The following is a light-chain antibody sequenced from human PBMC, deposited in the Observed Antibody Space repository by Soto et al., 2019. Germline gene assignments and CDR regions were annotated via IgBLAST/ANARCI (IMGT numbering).Light chain of an antibody. CDR2: DAS. J-gene: IGKJ4*01. V-gene: IGKV3-11*01. CDR1: QSVSSY. Sequence: EIVLTQSPATLSLSPGERATLSCRASQSVSSYLAWYQQKPGQAPRLLIYDASNRATGIPARFSGSGSGTDFTLTISSLEPEDFAVYYCHQRSNWPLTFGGGTKVHIK. CDR3: HQRSNWPLT.